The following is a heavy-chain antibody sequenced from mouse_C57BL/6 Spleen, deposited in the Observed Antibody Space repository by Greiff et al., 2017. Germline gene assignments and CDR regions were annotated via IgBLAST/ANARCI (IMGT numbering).Heavy chain of an antibody. CDR2: IYPRDGST. J-gene: IGHJ2*01. CDR3: ARRRELGPFDY. Sequence: VMLVESGPELVKPGASVKLSCKASGYTFTSYDINWVKQRPGQGLEWIGWIYPRDGSTKYNEKFKGKATLTVDTSSSTAYMELHSLTSEDSAVYFCARRRELGPFDYWGQGTTLTVSS. V-gene: IGHV1-85*01. D-gene: IGHD4-1*01. CDR1: GYTFTSYD.